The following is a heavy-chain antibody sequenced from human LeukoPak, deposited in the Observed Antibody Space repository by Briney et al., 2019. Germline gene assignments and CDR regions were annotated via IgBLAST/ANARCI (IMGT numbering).Heavy chain of an antibody. J-gene: IGHJ4*02. CDR2: IRYDGSNK. CDR3: ATLSDIVATFGVDY. V-gene: IGHV3-30*02. Sequence: GGSLRLSCAASGFTVSSNEMSWVRQAPGKGLEWVAFIRYDGSNKYYADSVKGRFTISRDNSKNTLYLQMNSVRAEHTAVYYCATLSDIVATFGVDYWGQGTLVTVSS. D-gene: IGHD5-12*01. CDR1: GFTVSSNE.